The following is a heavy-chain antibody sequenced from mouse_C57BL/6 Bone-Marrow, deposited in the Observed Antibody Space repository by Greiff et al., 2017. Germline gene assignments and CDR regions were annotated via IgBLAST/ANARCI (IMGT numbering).Heavy chain of an antibody. V-gene: IGHV3-6*01. CDR3: AREGDGYTWFAY. Sequence: EVKLQESGPGLVKPSQSLSLTCSVTGYSITSGYYWNWIRQYPGNKLEWMGYISYDGSNNYNPSLKNRISITRDTSKNQFFLKLNSVTTEDTATYYCAREGDGYTWFAYWGQGTLVTVSA. D-gene: IGHD2-3*01. CDR2: ISYDGSN. CDR1: GYSITSGYY. J-gene: IGHJ3*01.